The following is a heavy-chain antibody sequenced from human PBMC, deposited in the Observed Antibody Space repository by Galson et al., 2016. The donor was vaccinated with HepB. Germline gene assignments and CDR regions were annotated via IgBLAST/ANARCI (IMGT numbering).Heavy chain of an antibody. Sequence: SETLSLTCGVSGASITSGHWWSCVRQPPGKGLEWIGEMSHTGGTNYNPSLKSRVPIALDKSNNQFSVKITSMTAADTAVYYCAASSGWWRLDSWGQGVLVTVSS. D-gene: IGHD6-19*01. CDR2: MSHTGGT. J-gene: IGHJ4*02. V-gene: IGHV4-4*02. CDR1: GASITSGHW. CDR3: AASSGWWRLDS.